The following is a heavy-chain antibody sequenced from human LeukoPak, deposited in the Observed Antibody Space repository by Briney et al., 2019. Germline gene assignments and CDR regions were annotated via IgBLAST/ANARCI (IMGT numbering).Heavy chain of an antibody. V-gene: IGHV5-51*01. Sequence: GESLKISCKGSGYNLAEYWIGWVRQMPGKGLEWVAFIYPGGSDRRYSPPFQGQVTVSADKSINTVYLQWGSLKASDTAMYYCAGHFYDTSTYYSSFDFWGQGTLVTVSS. CDR3: AGHFYDTSTYYSSFDF. D-gene: IGHD2/OR15-2a*01. J-gene: IGHJ4*02. CDR1: GYNLAEYW. CDR2: IYPGGSDR.